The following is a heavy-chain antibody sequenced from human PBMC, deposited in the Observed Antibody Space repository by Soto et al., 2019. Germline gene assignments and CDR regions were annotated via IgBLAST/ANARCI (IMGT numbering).Heavy chain of an antibody. CDR1: GFTFSSYG. D-gene: IGHD3-22*01. CDR2: ISYDGSNK. CDR3: AKDRGGYYPIDY. J-gene: IGHJ4*02. Sequence: QVQLVESGGGVVQPGRSLRLSCAASGFTFSSYGMHWVRQAPGKGLEWVAVISYDGSNKYYADSVKGRFTISRDNSKNTMYLQISSLRAEDTAVYYCAKDRGGYYPIDYWGQGTLVTVSS. V-gene: IGHV3-30*18.